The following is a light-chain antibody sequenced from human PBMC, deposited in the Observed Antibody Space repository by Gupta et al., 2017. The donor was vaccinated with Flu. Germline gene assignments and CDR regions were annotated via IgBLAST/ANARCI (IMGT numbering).Light chain of an antibody. CDR3: AAWDDSLNGPV. V-gene: IGLV1-44*01. CDR1: RSNIGDNT. Sequence: QSVLTQPPSASGTPGQRVTISCSGSRSNIGDNTVTWYQHVPGAAPRLLIYLNKQRPSGVSDRFSGSKSGTSASLAISGLQSEDEAEYCCAAWDDSLNGPVFGGGTKLTVL. J-gene: IGLJ2*01. CDR2: LNK.